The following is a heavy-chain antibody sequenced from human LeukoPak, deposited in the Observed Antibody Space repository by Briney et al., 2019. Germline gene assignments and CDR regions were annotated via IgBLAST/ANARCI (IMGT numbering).Heavy chain of an antibody. D-gene: IGHD5-18*01. V-gene: IGHV1-58*01. CDR1: GFTFTSSA. Sequence: SVKVSCKASGFTFTSSAVQWVRQARGQRLEWIGWIVVGSGNTNYAQKFQERVTITRDMSTSTAYMELSSLRSEDTAVYYCATLPDTAMVPDYWGQGTLVTVSS. CDR3: ATLPDTAMVPDY. CDR2: IVVGSGNT. J-gene: IGHJ4*02.